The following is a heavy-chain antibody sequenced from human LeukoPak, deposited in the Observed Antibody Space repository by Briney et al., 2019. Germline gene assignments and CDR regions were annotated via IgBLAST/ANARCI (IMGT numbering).Heavy chain of an antibody. D-gene: IGHD3-22*01. CDR1: GFTISSYY. V-gene: IGHV4-59*01. CDR2: INYSGST. J-gene: IGHJ4*02. CDR3: ARVTGYVIEDYFDY. Sequence: SETLSLTCTVSGFTISSYYWSWIRQPPGKGLEWIGYINYSGSTNYNPSLKRRVTISADTNNNQFSLKLRSVTAADTAVYYCARVTGYVIEDYFDYWGQGTLVTVSS.